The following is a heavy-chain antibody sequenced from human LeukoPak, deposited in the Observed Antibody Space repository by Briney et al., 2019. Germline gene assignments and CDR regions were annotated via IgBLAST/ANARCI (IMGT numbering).Heavy chain of an antibody. CDR2: IWPDDSDT. CDR1: GYRFTNYW. J-gene: IGHJ4*02. D-gene: IGHD1/OR15-1a*01. CDR3: ARHDGRIRTSHTRIDF. Sequence: PGESLKISCQGSGYRFTNYWIGWVRQMPGKGLEWMGIIWPDDSDTRYSPSFQGQVTIPTDKSISTAYLQWSSLKASDTAMYYCARHDGRIRTSHTRIDFWGQGTLVAVSS. V-gene: IGHV5-51*01.